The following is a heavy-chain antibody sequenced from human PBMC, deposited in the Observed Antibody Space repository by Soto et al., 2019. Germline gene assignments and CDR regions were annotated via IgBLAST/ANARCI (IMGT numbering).Heavy chain of an antibody. J-gene: IGHJ6*02. CDR1: GFTFSSYG. CDR3: AEEGASTISMDD. V-gene: IGHV3-33*06. Sequence: GGSLRLSCAASGFTFSSYGMHWVRQAPGKGLEWVAVIWYDGSNKYHADSVRGRFTISRDNSKNTLYLQMNSLRAEDTAVYYCAEEGASTISMDDWGQGTMVTVSS. D-gene: IGHD5-12*01. CDR2: IWYDGSNK.